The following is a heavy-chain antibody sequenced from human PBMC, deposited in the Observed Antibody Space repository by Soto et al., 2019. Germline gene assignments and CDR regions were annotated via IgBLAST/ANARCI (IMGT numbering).Heavy chain of an antibody. CDR1: AYIFTNFY. CDR2: INPSGGRT. Sequence: ASVKASCRASAYIFTNFYMYWVRQAPGQGLEWMGIINPSGGRTTYAQKFQGRVTMTRDTSTSTVYMELSGLRSEDTAVYYCARQYYDTSGYYDYWGQGTLVTVSS. J-gene: IGHJ4*02. CDR3: ARQYYDTSGYYDY. D-gene: IGHD3-22*01. V-gene: IGHV1-46*01.